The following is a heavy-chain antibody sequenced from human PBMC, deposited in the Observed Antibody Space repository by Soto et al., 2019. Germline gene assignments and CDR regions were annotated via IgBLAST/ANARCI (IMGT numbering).Heavy chain of an antibody. J-gene: IGHJ1*01. CDR1: GFTVSSNY. V-gene: IGHV3-53*04. D-gene: IGHD2-2*02. CDR2: IYSGGST. CDR3: ARGGGCSSTSCYTFDGNFQH. Sequence: EVQLVESGGGLVQPGGSLRLSCAASGFTVSSNYMSWVRQAPGKGLEWVSVIYSGGSTYYADSVKGRFTISRHNSKNTLYLQMNSLRAEDTAVYYCARGGGCSSTSCYTFDGNFQHWGQGTLVTVSS.